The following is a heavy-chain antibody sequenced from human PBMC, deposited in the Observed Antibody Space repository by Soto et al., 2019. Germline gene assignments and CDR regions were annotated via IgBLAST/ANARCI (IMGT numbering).Heavy chain of an antibody. J-gene: IGHJ4*01. CDR1: SGSISSSNW. V-gene: IGHV4-4*02. Sequence: QVQLQESGPGLVKPSGTLSLTCAVSSGSISSSNWWSWVRQPPGKGLEWIGDMFHSGSPNYNLSLKSRVTISQAKSNIELSMNLISVTAADTAIYSCARSSKAIIGARNFDHWGHGILVTVSS. CDR3: ARSSKAIIGARNFDH. D-gene: IGHD3-3*01. CDR2: MFHSGSP.